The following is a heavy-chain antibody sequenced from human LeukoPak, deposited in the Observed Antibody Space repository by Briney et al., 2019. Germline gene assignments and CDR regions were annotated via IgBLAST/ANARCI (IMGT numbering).Heavy chain of an antibody. CDR2: IHPNTGGT. CDR1: GYTFTGYF. V-gene: IGHV1-2*02. Sequence: ASVKVSCKASGYTFTGYFIHRVRQAPGQGLEWMGWIHPNTGGTQYAQKFQGRVTMTRDTSISTVYMELTSLRSDDTAVYYCTREDYWGQGSLVTVSS. CDR3: TREDY. J-gene: IGHJ4*02.